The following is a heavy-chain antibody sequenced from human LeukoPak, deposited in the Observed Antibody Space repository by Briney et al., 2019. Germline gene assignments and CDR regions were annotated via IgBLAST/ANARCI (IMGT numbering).Heavy chain of an antibody. CDR2: ISNNGGST. Sequence: QPGGSLRLSCAASGFTFSSYAMHWVRQAPGKGLEYVSAISNNGGSTYYANSVKGRFTISRDNSKNTLSLQMGSLRAEDKAVYYCARGDSGSHLDYWGQGSLVTVSS. CDR3: ARGDSGSHLDY. CDR1: GFTFSSYA. V-gene: IGHV3-64*01. J-gene: IGHJ4*02. D-gene: IGHD1-26*01.